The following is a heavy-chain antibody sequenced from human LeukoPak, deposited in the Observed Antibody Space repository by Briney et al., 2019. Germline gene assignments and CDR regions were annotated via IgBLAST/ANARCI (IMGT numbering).Heavy chain of an antibody. D-gene: IGHD5-24*01. Sequence: PGGSLRLSCAASGFTFSSYGMHWVRQAPGKGLEWVAVIWYDGSNKYYADSVKGRFTISRDNSKNTLYLQMNSLRAEDTAVYYCAKDPRDGYNLNYYFDYWGQGTLVTVPS. CDR3: AKDPRDGYNLNYYFDY. CDR1: GFTFSSYG. V-gene: IGHV3-30*02. J-gene: IGHJ4*02. CDR2: IWYDGSNK.